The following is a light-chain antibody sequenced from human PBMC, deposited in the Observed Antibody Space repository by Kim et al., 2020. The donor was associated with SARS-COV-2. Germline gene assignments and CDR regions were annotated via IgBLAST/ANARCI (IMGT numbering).Light chain of an antibody. CDR2: GAS. CDR1: QGVTSS. J-gene: IGKJ2*01. V-gene: IGKV3-15*01. Sequence: SVSPSDRATLSGMPSQGVTSSLACYQQQPGQAPRRVIYGASTRASGIPVRFSGSGYGTEFNLSISSLQSEDCAVYRWLQYNNWPYSFGHGTKLEI. CDR3: LQYNNWPYS.